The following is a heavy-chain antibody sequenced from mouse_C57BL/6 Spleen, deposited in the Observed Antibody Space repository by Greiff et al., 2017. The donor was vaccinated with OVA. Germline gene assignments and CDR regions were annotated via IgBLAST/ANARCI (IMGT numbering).Heavy chain of an antibody. CDR3: ARGGREAMDY. V-gene: IGHV1-26*01. CDR1: GYTFTDYY. CDR2: INPNNGGT. J-gene: IGHJ4*01. D-gene: IGHD1-1*01. Sequence: VQLQQSGPELVKPGASVKISCKASGYTFTDYYMNWVKQSHGKSLEWIGDINPNNGGTSYNQKFKGKATLTVDKSSSTAYMELRSLTSEDSAVYYCARGGREAMDYWGQGTSVTVSS.